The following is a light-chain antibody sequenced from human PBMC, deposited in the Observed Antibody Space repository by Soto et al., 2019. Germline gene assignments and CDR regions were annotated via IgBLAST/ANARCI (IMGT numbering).Light chain of an antibody. V-gene: IGKV1-39*01. J-gene: IGKJ1*01. CDR1: QSISSY. Sequence: DIQMTQSPSSLSASVGDRVTITCRASQSISSYLNWYQQKXXXAPKLLIYAASSLQSGVPSRFSGSGSGTDFTLTISSLQPEDFATYYCQQSYSTPPSTFGQGTKVEIK. CDR2: AAS. CDR3: QQSYSTPPST.